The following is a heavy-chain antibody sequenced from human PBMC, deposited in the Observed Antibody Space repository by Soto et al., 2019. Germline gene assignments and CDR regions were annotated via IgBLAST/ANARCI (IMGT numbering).Heavy chain of an antibody. CDR3: ARQGLGVTTAAGHNDMDV. CDR1: GYSFTRSW. Sequence: GESLKISCKGSGYSFTRSWIGWVRQMPGKGLEWMGIIYPGDSDTRYSPSFQGQVTISADKSISTAYLQWSSLKASDTAMYYCARQGLGVTTAAGHNDMDVWGKGPTVTVSS. V-gene: IGHV5-51*01. CDR2: IYPGDSDT. J-gene: IGHJ6*04. D-gene: IGHD6-13*01.